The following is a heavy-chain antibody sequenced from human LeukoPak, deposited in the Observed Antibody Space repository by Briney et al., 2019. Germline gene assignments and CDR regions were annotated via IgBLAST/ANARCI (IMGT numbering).Heavy chain of an antibody. CDR3: AKGPFFYYDSSGYNYFDY. CDR2: IRYDGSNK. CDR1: GFTFSNYG. V-gene: IGHV3-30*02. D-gene: IGHD3-22*01. J-gene: IGHJ4*02. Sequence: GGTLRLSCAASGFTFSNYGMNWVRQAPGKGLEWVAFIRYDGSNKNYADSAKGRFTISRDNSKNTLYLQMNSLRAEDTAVYYCAKGPFFYYDSSGYNYFDYWGQGTLVTVSS.